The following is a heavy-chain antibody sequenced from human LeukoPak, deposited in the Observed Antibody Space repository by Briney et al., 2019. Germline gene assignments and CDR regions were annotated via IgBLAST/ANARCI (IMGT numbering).Heavy chain of an antibody. V-gene: IGHV3-11*04. Sequence: PGGSLRLSCAASGFIFSDYYMSWIRQAPGKGLEWVSYISSGGSTIYYADSVKGRFTISRDNAKNSLYLQMNSLRAEDTAVYYCAREKIQLFYNWFDPWGQGTLVTVSS. CDR1: GFIFSDYY. J-gene: IGHJ5*02. CDR3: AREKIQLFYNWFDP. CDR2: ISSGGSTI. D-gene: IGHD5-18*01.